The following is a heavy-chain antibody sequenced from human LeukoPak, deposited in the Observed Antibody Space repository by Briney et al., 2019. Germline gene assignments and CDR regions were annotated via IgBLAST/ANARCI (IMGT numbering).Heavy chain of an antibody. Sequence: SQTLSLTCTVSGGSISSGGYYWSWIRQHPGKGLEWIGYIYYSGSTYYNPSLKSRVTISVDTPKNQFSLKLSSVTAADTAVYYCARDAPADYYYYYMDVWGKGTTVTVSS. J-gene: IGHJ6*03. V-gene: IGHV4-31*03. CDR1: GGSISSGGYY. CDR2: IYYSGST. CDR3: ARDAPADYYYYYMDV.